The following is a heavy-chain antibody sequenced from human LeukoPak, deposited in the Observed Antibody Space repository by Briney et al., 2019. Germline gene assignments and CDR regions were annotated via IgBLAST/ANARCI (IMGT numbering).Heavy chain of an antibody. Sequence: GGSLRLSCAGSGFTLSRHWMHWVRQAPGKGLVWVSRISLDGSTTLYSGPVRGRFTISIDNAKNTLYLQMNSLGAEDPAVYYCGSSEDGSIAYWGQGTRVSVSS. CDR2: ISLDGSTT. CDR3: GSSEDGSIAY. D-gene: IGHD5-24*01. V-gene: IGHV3-74*01. J-gene: IGHJ4*02. CDR1: GFTLSRHW.